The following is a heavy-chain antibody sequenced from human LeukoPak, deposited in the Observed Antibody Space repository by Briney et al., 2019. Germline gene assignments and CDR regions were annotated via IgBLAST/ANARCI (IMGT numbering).Heavy chain of an antibody. V-gene: IGHV4-34*01. J-gene: IGHJ4*02. Sequence: SETLSLTCAVYGGSFSGYYWSWVRQPPGKGLEWIGEINHSGSTNYNPSLKSRVTISVDTSKNQFSLKLSPVTAADTAVYYCARRHIVVVTAYDYWGQGTLVTVSS. CDR1: GGSFSGYY. CDR3: ARRHIVVVTAYDY. D-gene: IGHD2-21*02. CDR2: INHSGST.